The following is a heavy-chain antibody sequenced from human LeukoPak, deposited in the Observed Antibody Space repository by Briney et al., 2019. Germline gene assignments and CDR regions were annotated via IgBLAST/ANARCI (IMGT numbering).Heavy chain of an antibody. CDR1: GYTFTNYY. J-gene: IGHJ6*03. CDR3: ARARARYYMDV. V-gene: IGHV1-46*01. CDR2: INPGGRST. Sequence: ASVKVSCKASGYTFTNYYIHWVRQAPGQGLEWMGIINPGGRSTSYAQKFQGRVTMTRNTSISTAYMELSSLRSEDTAVYYCARARARYYMDVWGKGTTVTISS.